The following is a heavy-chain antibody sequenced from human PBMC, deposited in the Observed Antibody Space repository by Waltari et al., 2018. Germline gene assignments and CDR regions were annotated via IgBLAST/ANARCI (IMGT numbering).Heavy chain of an antibody. V-gene: IGHV3-23*01. D-gene: IGHD4-17*01. CDR2: ISGSGDTI. Sequence: EVQLLESGGGLVQPGGSLRLSWSASGFPFSTYAMTWVRQAPGKGLEWVSAISGSGDTIYYADSVKGRFTISRDNSKNTLYLQMNSLRAEDTAVYHCARLTTSVGLFWGQGTLVTVSS. CDR1: GFPFSTYA. CDR3: ARLTTSVGLF. J-gene: IGHJ4*02.